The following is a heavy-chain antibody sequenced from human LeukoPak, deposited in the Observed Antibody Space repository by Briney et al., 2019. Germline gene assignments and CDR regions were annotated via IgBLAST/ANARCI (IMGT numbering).Heavy chain of an antibody. CDR2: ISGSGGST. CDR1: GFTFSSYA. V-gene: IGHV3-23*01. J-gene: IGHJ4*02. CDR3: AKPHDYGDYPFYFDY. Sequence: GGSLRLSCAASGFTFSSYAMSWVRQAPGKGLEWVSAISGSGGSTYYADSVKGRFTISRDNSKNTLYLQMNSLRAEDTVVYYCAKPHDYGDYPFYFDYWGQGTLVTVSS. D-gene: IGHD4-17*01.